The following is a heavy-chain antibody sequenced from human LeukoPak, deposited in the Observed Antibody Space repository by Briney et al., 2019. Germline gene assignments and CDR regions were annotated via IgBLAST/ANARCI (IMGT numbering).Heavy chain of an antibody. CDR1: GGSFSGYY. Sequence: SETLSLTCAVYGGSFSGYYWSWIRQPPGKGLEWIGEINHSGSTNCNPSLKSRVTISVDTSKNQFSLKLSSVTAADTAVYYCARGGGGWYIDYWGQGILVTVSS. D-gene: IGHD6-19*01. CDR3: ARGGGGWYIDY. J-gene: IGHJ4*02. CDR2: INHSGST. V-gene: IGHV4-34*01.